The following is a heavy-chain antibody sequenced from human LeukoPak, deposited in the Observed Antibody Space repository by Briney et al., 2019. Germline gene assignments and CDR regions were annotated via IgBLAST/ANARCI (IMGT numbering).Heavy chain of an antibody. Sequence: SETPSLTCTVSGGSISSSSYYWGWIRQPPGKGLEWIGSIYYSGSTYYNPSLKSRVTISVDTSKNQFSLKLSSVTAADTAVYYCARVEDTAMASIDYWGQGTLVTVSS. CDR2: IYYSGST. CDR1: GGSISSSSYY. D-gene: IGHD5-18*01. CDR3: ARVEDTAMASIDY. J-gene: IGHJ4*02. V-gene: IGHV4-39*01.